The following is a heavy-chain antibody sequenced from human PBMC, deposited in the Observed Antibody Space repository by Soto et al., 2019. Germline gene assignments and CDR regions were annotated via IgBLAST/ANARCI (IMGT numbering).Heavy chain of an antibody. CDR3: ARGDQGMDV. CDR1: GFTFSSYG. D-gene: IGHD2-2*01. J-gene: IGHJ6*02. V-gene: IGHV3-33*01. CDR2: IWYDGSNK. Sequence: QVQLVESGGGVVQPGRSLRLSYAASGFTFSSYGMHWVRQAPGKGLEWVAVIWYDGSNKYYADSVKGRFTISRDNSKNTLYLQMNSLRAEDTAVYYCARGDQGMDVWGQGTTVTVSS.